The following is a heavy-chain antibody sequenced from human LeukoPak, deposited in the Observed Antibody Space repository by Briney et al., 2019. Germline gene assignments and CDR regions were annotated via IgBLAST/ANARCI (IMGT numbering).Heavy chain of an antibody. CDR3: ASGDYYDSSGYYS. D-gene: IGHD3-22*01. V-gene: IGHV4-34*01. CDR1: GGSFSGYY. Sequence: PSETLSLTCAVYGGSFSGYYWSWIRQPPGKGLEWIGEINHSGSTNYNPSLKSRVTISVDTSKNQFSLKLSSVTAADTAVYYCASGDYYDSSGYYSWGQGTLVTVSS. J-gene: IGHJ4*02. CDR2: INHSGST.